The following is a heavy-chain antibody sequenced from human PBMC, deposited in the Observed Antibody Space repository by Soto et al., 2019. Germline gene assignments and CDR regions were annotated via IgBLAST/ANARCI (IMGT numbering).Heavy chain of an antibody. Sequence: SETLSLTCTVSGGSISSSNDYWDWIRQPPGKGLEWIGSIYYSRITYYNPSLKSRVTISVDTSKNQFSLKLSSVTAADTAVYYCARRSDWYLDYWGQGTLVTVSS. CDR2: IYYSRIT. CDR1: GGSISSSNDY. D-gene: IGHD6-19*01. J-gene: IGHJ4*02. V-gene: IGHV4-39*01. CDR3: ARRSDWYLDY.